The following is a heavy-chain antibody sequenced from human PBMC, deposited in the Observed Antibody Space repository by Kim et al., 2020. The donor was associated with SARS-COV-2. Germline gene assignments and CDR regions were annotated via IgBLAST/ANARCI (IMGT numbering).Heavy chain of an antibody. CDR2: IIPIFGTA. CDR1: GGTFSSYA. V-gene: IGHV1-69*13. Sequence: SVKVSCKASGGTFSSYAISWVRQAPGQGLEWMGGIIPIFGTANYAQKFQGRVTITADESTSTAYMELSSLRSEDTAVYYCARMGYYGSGGPDYWGQGTLVTVSS. CDR3: ARMGYYGSGGPDY. D-gene: IGHD3-10*01. J-gene: IGHJ4*02.